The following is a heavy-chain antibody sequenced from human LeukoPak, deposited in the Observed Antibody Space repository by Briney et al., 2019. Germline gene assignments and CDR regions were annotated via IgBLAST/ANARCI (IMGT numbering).Heavy chain of an antibody. D-gene: IGHD5-12*01. J-gene: IGHJ4*02. Sequence: SETLSLTCAVYGGSFSGYYWSWIRQPPGKELEWIGEINHSGSTNYNPSLKSRVTISVDTSKNQFSLKLTSVTAADTAVYYCARGGGYSGYAFDYWGQGTLVTVSS. V-gene: IGHV4-34*01. CDR3: ARGGGYSGYAFDY. CDR1: GGSFSGYY. CDR2: INHSGST.